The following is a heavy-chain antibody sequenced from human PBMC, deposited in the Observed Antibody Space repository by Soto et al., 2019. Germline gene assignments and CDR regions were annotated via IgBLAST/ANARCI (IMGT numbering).Heavy chain of an antibody. V-gene: IGHV3-33*01. CDR3: ARDQSSGWHDHYYYYGMDV. CDR1: GFTFSSYG. CDR2: IWYDGSNK. Sequence: QVQLVESGGGVVQPGRSLRLSCAASGFTFSSYGMHWVRQAPGKGLEWVAVIWYDGSNKYYADSVKGRFTISRDNSKNTLYLQMNSLRAEDTAVYYCARDQSSGWHDHYYYYGMDVWGQGTTVTVSS. D-gene: IGHD6-19*01. J-gene: IGHJ6*02.